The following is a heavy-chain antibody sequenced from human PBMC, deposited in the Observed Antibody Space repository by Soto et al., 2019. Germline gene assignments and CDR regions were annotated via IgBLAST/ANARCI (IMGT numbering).Heavy chain of an antibody. CDR3: VRGHHGLEI. Sequence: QVQLVESGGGLVKPGVSLRLSCEASGLTFSDFYMSWVRQAPGKGLDWVSYIDPSGTTIVYADSVKGRITVSRDNAKNSLYLQMDSLRGEDTAVYYCVRGHHGLEIWGRGTTVTVSS. CDR2: IDPSGTTI. J-gene: IGHJ6*02. V-gene: IGHV3-11*01. CDR1: GLTFSDFY.